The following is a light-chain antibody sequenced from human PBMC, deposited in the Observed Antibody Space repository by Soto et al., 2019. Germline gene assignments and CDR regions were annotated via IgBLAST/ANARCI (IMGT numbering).Light chain of an antibody. CDR3: SSYAGSNNFDVV. J-gene: IGLJ2*01. V-gene: IGLV2-8*01. Sequence: ALTQPPSASGSPGQSVTISCTGTSSDVGGYNYVSWYQQHPGKAPKLMIYEVSKRPSGVPDRFSGSKSGNTASLTVSGLQAEDEADYYCSSYAGSNNFDVVFGGGTKLTVL. CDR2: EVS. CDR1: SSDVGGYNY.